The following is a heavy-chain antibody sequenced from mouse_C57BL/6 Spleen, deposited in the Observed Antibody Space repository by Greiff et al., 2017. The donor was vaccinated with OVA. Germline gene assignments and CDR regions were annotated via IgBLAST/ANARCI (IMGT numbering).Heavy chain of an antibody. D-gene: IGHD2-4*01. CDR3: AGEYDYDGYFGY. J-gene: IGHJ2*01. CDR2: IWSGGST. V-gene: IGHV2-2*01. Sequence: QVQLQQSGPGLVQPSQTLSITCTVSGFSLTSYGVHWVRQSPGKGLEWLGVIWSGGSTDYNAAFISRLSISKDNSKRQVFFKMNSLQADDTAIYYCAGEYDYDGYFGYWGQGTTLTVSS. CDR1: GFSLTSYG.